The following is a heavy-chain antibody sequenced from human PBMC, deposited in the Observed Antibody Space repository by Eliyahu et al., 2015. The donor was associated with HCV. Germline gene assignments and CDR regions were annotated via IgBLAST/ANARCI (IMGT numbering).Heavy chain of an antibody. CDR2: IXPGDSDT. Sequence: EVQLVQSGAEVXKPGESLKISCKGSGYXFTSYWIGWVRQMPGKGLEWMGVIXPGDSDTRYSPSFQGQVTISADKSISTAYLQWSSLKASDTAMYYCARPRDSSSRRNAFDIWGQGTMVTVSS. CDR1: GYXFTSYW. D-gene: IGHD6-13*01. CDR3: ARPRDSSSRRNAFDI. J-gene: IGHJ3*02. V-gene: IGHV5-51*01.